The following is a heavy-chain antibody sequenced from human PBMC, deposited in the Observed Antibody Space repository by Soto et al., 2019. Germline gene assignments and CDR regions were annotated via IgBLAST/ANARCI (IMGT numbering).Heavy chain of an antibody. J-gene: IGHJ4*02. D-gene: IGHD3-10*01. CDR1: EFTFSSYA. CDR3: AKYHLPDLNKDRFQRITMVRGASHFDY. CDR2: ISGSGGST. V-gene: IGHV3-23*01. Sequence: GGSLRLSCAASEFTFSSYAMSWVRQAPGKGLEWVSAISGSGGSTYYADSVKGRFTISRDNSKNTLYLQMNSLRAEDTAVYYCAKYHLPDLNKDRFQRITMVRGASHFDYWGQGTLVTVSS.